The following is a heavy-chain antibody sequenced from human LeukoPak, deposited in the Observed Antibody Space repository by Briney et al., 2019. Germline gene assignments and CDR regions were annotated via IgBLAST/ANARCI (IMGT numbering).Heavy chain of an antibody. CDR3: AKAGQRSYAEAFDS. J-gene: IGHJ4*02. Sequence: GKSLRLSCAASGFSPNNYAMHWVRQAPGKGLEWVAVIWHDGLNKFYADSLKGRFTISRDFSKNTLYLQMNGLTGEDTAVYYCAKAGQRSYAEAFDSWGQGTLVTISS. D-gene: IGHD3-16*01. CDR2: IWHDGLNK. V-gene: IGHV3-33*06. CDR1: GFSPNNYA.